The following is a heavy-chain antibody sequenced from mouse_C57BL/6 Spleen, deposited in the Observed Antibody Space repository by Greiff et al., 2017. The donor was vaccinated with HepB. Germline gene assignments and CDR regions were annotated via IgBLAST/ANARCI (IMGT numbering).Heavy chain of an antibody. V-gene: IGHV6-6*01. J-gene: IGHJ3*01. CDR3: IESLLLLRTGAY. D-gene: IGHD1-1*01. CDR2: IRNKANNHAT. CDR1: GFTFSDAW. Sequence: EVKVEESGGGLVQPGGSMKLSCAASGFTFSDAWMDWVRQSPEKGLEWVAEIRNKANNHATYYAESVKGRFTISRDDSKSSVYLQMNSLRAEDTGIYYCIESLLLLRTGAYWGQGTLVTVSA.